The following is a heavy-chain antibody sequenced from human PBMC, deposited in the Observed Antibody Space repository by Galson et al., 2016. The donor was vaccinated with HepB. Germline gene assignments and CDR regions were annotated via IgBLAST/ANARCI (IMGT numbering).Heavy chain of an antibody. Sequence: SLRLSCAASGFPFSSYVMRWVRQAPGKGLEWVSSITGSGSNTYYADTVKGRFTISRDNAKNTLYLQMNSLRAEDTAVYYCARQQWPRVFDYWGQGNLVTVSP. CDR2: ITGSGSNT. D-gene: IGHD6-19*01. CDR3: ARQQWPRVFDY. J-gene: IGHJ4*02. V-gene: IGHV3-23*01. CDR1: GFPFSSYV.